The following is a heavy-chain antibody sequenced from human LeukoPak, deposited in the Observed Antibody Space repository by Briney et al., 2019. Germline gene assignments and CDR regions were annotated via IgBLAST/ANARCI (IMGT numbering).Heavy chain of an antibody. CDR1: GFTFSSYA. V-gene: IGHV3-64*01. Sequence: PGGSLRLSCAASGFTFSSYAMHWVRQAPGKGLEYVSAISSNGGSTYYANSVKGRFTISRDNSKNTLYLQMGSLRAEDMAVYYCARKTRGSSGWYREGTDYYYYMDVWGKGTTVTVSS. CDR3: ARKTRGSSGWYREGTDYYYYMDV. CDR2: ISSNGGST. J-gene: IGHJ6*03. D-gene: IGHD6-19*01.